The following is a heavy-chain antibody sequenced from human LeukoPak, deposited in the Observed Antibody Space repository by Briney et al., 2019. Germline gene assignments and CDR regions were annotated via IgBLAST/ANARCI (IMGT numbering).Heavy chain of an antibody. V-gene: IGHV3-7*01. CDR3: ARDNPETGTTMDV. CDR1: GFTFSNFW. CDR2: IKQDETEK. D-gene: IGHD1-14*01. Sequence: PGGSLRLSCTASGFTFSNFWMGWVRQAPGKGLEWVANIKQDETEKFYLGSVKGRFTISRDNAKNSLYLQMNSLRAEDTAVYYCARDNPETGTTMDVWGQGTTVTVSS. J-gene: IGHJ6*02.